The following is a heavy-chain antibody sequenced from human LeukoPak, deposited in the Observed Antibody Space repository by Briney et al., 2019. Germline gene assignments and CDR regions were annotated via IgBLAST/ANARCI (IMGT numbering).Heavy chain of an antibody. V-gene: IGHV4-39*07. CDR2: IYYTGST. CDR3: ARGRYSGFFDY. J-gene: IGHJ4*02. D-gene: IGHD5-12*01. CDR1: GGSIGSTTHY. Sequence: PSETLSLTCTVSGGSIGSTTHYWGWIRQPPGKGLEWIGSIYYTGSTYYNPSLKSRVTISLDTSKSQFSLNLSSVTAADTAVFYCARGRYSGFFDYWGQGTLVTVSS.